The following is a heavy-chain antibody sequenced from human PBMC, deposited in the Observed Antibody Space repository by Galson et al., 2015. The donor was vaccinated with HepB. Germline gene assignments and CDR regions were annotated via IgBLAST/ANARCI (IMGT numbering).Heavy chain of an antibody. CDR2: INTSGGSI. V-gene: IGHV1-46*04. Sequence: SVKVSCKASGYTFTNYHIHWVRQAPGQGLEWMGIINTSGGSISHAQKLQGRVTMTRDTSTSTVYMELSSLRSEDTAVYYCARDDSWAYSDTWAMRYGMDVWGQGTTVTVSS. D-gene: IGHD3/OR15-3a*01. CDR1: GYTFTNYH. CDR3: ARDDSWAYSDTWAMRYGMDV. J-gene: IGHJ6*02.